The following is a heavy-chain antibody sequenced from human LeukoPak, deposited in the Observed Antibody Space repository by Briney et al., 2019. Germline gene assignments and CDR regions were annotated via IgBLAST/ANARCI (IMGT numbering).Heavy chain of an antibody. J-gene: IGHJ6*02. V-gene: IGHV1-2*02. Sequence: ASVKVSCKASGYTFTGYYMHWVRQAPGQGLEWMGCINPNSGGTNYAQKFQGRVTMTRDTSISTAYMELSRLRSDDTAVYYCARDYYDSSGYYQSYYYYGMDVWGQGTTVTVSS. D-gene: IGHD3-22*01. CDR2: INPNSGGT. CDR1: GYTFTGYY. CDR3: ARDYYDSSGYYQSYYYYGMDV.